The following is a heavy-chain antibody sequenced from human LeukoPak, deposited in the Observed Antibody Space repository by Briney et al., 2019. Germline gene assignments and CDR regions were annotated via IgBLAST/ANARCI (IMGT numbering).Heavy chain of an antibody. D-gene: IGHD6-13*01. CDR3: ASRNNAAGDFDPFDI. V-gene: IGHV4-34*01. Sequence: SETLSLTCTVYGGSLSSYYWSWIRQPPGKGLEWIGEINHGGSTNYNPSLKSRVTISVDTSKKQFSLKLSSVTAADTAVYYCASRNNAAGDFDPFDIWGQGTMVTVSS. CDR2: INHGGST. J-gene: IGHJ3*02. CDR1: GGSLSSYY.